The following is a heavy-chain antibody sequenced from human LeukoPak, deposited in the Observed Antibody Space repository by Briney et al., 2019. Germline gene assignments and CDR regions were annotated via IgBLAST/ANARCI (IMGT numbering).Heavy chain of an antibody. V-gene: IGHV1-8*01. CDR1: GYTFTSYD. CDR2: MNPSSGST. J-gene: IGHJ4*02. Sequence: ASVKVSCKASGYTFTSYDINWVRQATGQGLEWMGWMNPSSGSTGYAQKFQGRVTMTRNTSISTAYMELSSLRSEDTAVYYCARGALGLIPFDYWGQGTLVTVSS. CDR3: ARGALGLIPFDY. D-gene: IGHD2-21*01.